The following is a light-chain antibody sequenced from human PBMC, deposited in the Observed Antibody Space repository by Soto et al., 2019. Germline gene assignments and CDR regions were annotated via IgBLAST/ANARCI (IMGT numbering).Light chain of an antibody. V-gene: IGLV1-47*02. CDR2: TNN. Sequence: QSVLTQPPSASGTPGQRVTISCSGSSFNIGSNSVYWYQQLPGTAPKLLIYTNNQRPSGVPDRFSGSKSGTSASLAIRGLRSDDEADYYCAAWDDGLSGYVFGTGTKLTV. CDR3: AAWDDGLSGYV. CDR1: SFNIGSNS. J-gene: IGLJ1*01.